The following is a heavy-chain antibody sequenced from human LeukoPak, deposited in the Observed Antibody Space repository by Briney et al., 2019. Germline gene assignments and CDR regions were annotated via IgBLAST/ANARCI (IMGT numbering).Heavy chain of an antibody. J-gene: IGHJ4*02. Sequence: SETLSLTCAVSGDSISSSNWWSWVRQPPGKGLEWIGEIYHSGSTYYNPSLKSRVTISLDTSQNQFSLRLSSVTAADTAVYYCARDRGWNSGFVYWGQGTLVSVSS. CDR1: GDSISSSNW. CDR3: ARDRGWNSGFVY. V-gene: IGHV4-4*02. CDR2: IYHSGST. D-gene: IGHD1-7*01.